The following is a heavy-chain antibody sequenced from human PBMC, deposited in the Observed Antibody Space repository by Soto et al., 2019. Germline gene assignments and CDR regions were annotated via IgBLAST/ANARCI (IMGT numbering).Heavy chain of an antibody. V-gene: IGHV1-69*06. CDR1: GGTFSSYA. CDR3: ARAKPYDFWSGYYFDY. J-gene: IGHJ4*02. Sequence: QVQLVQSGAEVKKPGSSVKVSCKASGGTFSSYAISWVRQAPGQGLEWMGGIIPIFGTANYAQKFQGRVTVTADKSTSTAYMELSSLRSEDTAVYYCARAKPYDFWSGYYFDYWGQGTLVTVSS. CDR2: IIPIFGTA. D-gene: IGHD3-3*01.